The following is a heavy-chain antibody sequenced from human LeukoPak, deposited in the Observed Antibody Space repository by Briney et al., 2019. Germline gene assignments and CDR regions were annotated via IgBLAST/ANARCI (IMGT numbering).Heavy chain of an antibody. Sequence: GGSLRHSCAASGFTVSSNYMSWVRQAPGKGLEWVSVIYSGGSTYYADSVKGRFTISRDNSKNTLYLQMNSLRAEDTAVYYCARDHLADYYDSSGLDYWGQGTLVTVSS. D-gene: IGHD3-22*01. CDR3: ARDHLADYYDSSGLDY. V-gene: IGHV3-66*01. J-gene: IGHJ4*02. CDR2: IYSGGST. CDR1: GFTVSSNY.